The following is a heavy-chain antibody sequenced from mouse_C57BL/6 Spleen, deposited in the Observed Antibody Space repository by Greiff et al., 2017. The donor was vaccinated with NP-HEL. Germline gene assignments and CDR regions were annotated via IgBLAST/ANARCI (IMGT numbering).Heavy chain of an antibody. Sequence: QVQLQQSGAELVKPGASVKISCKASGYAFSSYWMNWVKQRPGKGLEWIGQIYPGDGDTNYNGKFKGKATLTADKSSSTAYMQLSSLTSEDSAVYFCARSRLGRAYGSSYDYAMDYWGQGTSVTVSS. CDR3: ARSRLGRAYGSSYDYAMDY. J-gene: IGHJ4*01. D-gene: IGHD1-1*01. CDR1: GYAFSSYW. V-gene: IGHV1-80*01. CDR2: IYPGDGDT.